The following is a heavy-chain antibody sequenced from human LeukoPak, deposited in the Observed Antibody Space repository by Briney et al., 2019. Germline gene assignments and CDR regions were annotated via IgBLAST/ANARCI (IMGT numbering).Heavy chain of an antibody. V-gene: IGHV4-4*07. CDR2: IYSSGSA. CDR3: ARDVRYASGWSTPES. CDR1: GGSIINHY. J-gene: IGHJ5*02. Sequence: SETLSLTCTVSGGSIINHYWSWIRQPAGKGLEWIGRIYSSGSANYSPSLKSRVSMSIDTSNNHFSLNLTSVTAANTALYFCARDVRYASGWSTPESWGQGTLVTVSS. D-gene: IGHD6-19*01.